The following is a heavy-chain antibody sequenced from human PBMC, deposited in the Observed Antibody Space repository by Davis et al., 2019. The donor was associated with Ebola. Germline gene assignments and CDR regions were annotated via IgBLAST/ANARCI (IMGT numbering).Heavy chain of an antibody. J-gene: IGHJ3*02. D-gene: IGHD3-22*01. CDR2: ISGSGGST. CDR1: GFTFSSYA. CDR3: AKDSNYYDSSGYSIAFDI. Sequence: GESLKISCAASGFTFSSYAMSWVRQAPGKGLEWVSAISGSGGSTYYADSVKGRFTISRDNSKNTLYLQMNSLRAEDTAVYYCAKDSNYYDSSGYSIAFDIWGQGTMVTVSS. V-gene: IGHV3-23*01.